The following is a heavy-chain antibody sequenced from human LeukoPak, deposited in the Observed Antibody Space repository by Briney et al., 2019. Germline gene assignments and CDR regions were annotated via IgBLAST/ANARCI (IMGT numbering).Heavy chain of an antibody. CDR3: ARDQNYYDSSGYYYRDPASFDY. CDR2: ISGSGGST. J-gene: IGHJ4*02. D-gene: IGHD3-22*01. Sequence: GGSLRLSCAASGFTFSSYVMSWVRQAPGKGLEWVSGISGSGGSTYYAGSVKGRFTISRDNSNNTLYLQMNSLRAEDTALYYCARDQNYYDSSGYYYRDPASFDYWGQGTLVTVSS. CDR1: GFTFSSYV. V-gene: IGHV3-23*01.